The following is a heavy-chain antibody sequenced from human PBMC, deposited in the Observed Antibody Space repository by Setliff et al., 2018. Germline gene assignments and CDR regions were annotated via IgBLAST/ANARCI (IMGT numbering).Heavy chain of an antibody. Sequence: PSETLRLSCAASGLTFSSYSMNWVRQAPGKGLEWIGSIYYSGSTYYNPSLKSRITISVDTSKNQFSLKLSSVTAADTSVYYCARLYDFCSGGSCYSGYSGYYYYMDVWGKGTTVTVSS. J-gene: IGHJ6*03. CDR2: IYYSGST. D-gene: IGHD2-15*01. CDR3: ARLYDFCSGGSCYSGYSGYYYYMDV. CDR1: GLTFSSYS. V-gene: IGHV4-39*01.